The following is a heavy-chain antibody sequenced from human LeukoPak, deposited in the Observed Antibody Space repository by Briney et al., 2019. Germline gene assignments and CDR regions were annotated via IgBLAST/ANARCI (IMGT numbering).Heavy chain of an antibody. Sequence: SETLSLTCTVSGGSISISSYYCGWIRQPPGKGLEGSVSIYYSGSTYYNPSLKSRVTISVDTSKNKFSLKLSSVTAADTVVYYCARHYYDSSGYSVDPWGQGTLVTVSS. CDR2: IYYSGST. D-gene: IGHD3-22*01. J-gene: IGHJ5*02. CDR3: ARHYYDSSGYSVDP. CDR1: GGSISISSYY. V-gene: IGHV4-39*01.